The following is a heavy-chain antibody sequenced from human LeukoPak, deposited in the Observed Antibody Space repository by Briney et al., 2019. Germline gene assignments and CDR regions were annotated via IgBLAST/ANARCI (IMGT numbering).Heavy chain of an antibody. CDR2: ISGSATTT. J-gene: IGHJ4*02. Sequence: PGGSLRLSCAASGFTFSSYWMSWVRQAPGRGLEWVSSISGSATTTDYADSVKGRFSISRDNSKNTLYLQMNSLRAEDTAVYYCAKTPPSGSGSYYWYFDYWGQGTLVTVSS. CDR3: AKTPPSGSGSYYWYFDY. V-gene: IGHV3-23*01. CDR1: GFTFSSYW. D-gene: IGHD3-10*01.